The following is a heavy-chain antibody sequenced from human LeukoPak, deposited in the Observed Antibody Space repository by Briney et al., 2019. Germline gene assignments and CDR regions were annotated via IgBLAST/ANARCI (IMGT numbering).Heavy chain of an antibody. Sequence: GGSLRLSCAASGFTFSSYWMNWVRQAPGKGLEWVANINGDGRDKYYVGSVRGRFTICRDNDDNALYLQMNSLRGDDTALYYCARGVDSAIDWWGQGTLVTVSS. J-gene: IGHJ4*02. D-gene: IGHD3-9*01. CDR2: INGDGRDK. CDR1: GFTFSSYW. CDR3: ARGVDSAIDW. V-gene: IGHV3-7*01.